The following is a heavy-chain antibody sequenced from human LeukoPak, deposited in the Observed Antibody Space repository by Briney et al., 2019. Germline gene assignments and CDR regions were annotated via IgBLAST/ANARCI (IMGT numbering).Heavy chain of an antibody. J-gene: IGHJ4*02. Sequence: IPSETLSLTFTVSGGSISSYYWSSIRQPPGKGLEWIGYIYYSGSTNYNPSIKSRVTISVDTSKHQFSLKLSSVAAADTVVYYCARFRWGMANRHYYFDYWGQGTLVTVSS. CDR2: IYYSGST. CDR1: GGSISSYY. CDR3: ARFRWGMANRHYYFDY. D-gene: IGHD5-24*01. V-gene: IGHV4-59*01.